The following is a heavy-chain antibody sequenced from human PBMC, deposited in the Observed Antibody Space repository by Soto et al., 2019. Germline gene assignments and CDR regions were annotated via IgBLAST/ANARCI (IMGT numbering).Heavy chain of an antibody. Sequence: GASVKVSCKASGGTFGSYAISWVRQAPGQGLEWMGGIIPIFGTANYAQKFQGRVTITADESTSTAYMELSSLRSEDTAVYYCARAPYYYDSSGYRKNWFDPWGQGTLVTVSS. CDR3: ARAPYYYDSSGYRKNWFDP. CDR2: IIPIFGTA. CDR1: GGTFGSYA. J-gene: IGHJ5*02. D-gene: IGHD3-22*01. V-gene: IGHV1-69*13.